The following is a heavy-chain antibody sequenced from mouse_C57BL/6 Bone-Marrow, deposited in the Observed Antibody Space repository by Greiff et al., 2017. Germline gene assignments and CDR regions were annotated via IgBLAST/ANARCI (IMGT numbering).Heavy chain of an antibody. CDR3: ARHGGGYWYFDV. J-gene: IGHJ1*03. V-gene: IGHV5-2*01. CDR1: EYEFPSHD. CDR2: INSDGGST. Sequence: EVKLMESGGGLVQPGESLKLSCESNEYEFPSHDMSWVRKTPEQRLELVAAINSDGGSTYYPDTMERRFIISRDNTKKTLYLQMSSLRSEDTALXYCARHGGGYWYFDVWGTGTTVTVSS.